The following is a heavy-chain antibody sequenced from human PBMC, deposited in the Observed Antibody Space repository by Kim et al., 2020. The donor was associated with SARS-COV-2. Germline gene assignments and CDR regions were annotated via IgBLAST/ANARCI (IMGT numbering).Heavy chain of an antibody. Sequence: SETLSLTCAVYGGSFSGYYWSWIRQPPGKGLEWIGEINHSGSTNYNPSLKSRVTISVDTSKNQFSLKLSSVTAADTAVYYCARRSRNCGGDCRPYFDYWGQGTLVTVSS. D-gene: IGHD2-21*02. J-gene: IGHJ4*02. CDR3: ARRSRNCGGDCRPYFDY. V-gene: IGHV4-34*01. CDR1: GGSFSGYY. CDR2: INHSGST.